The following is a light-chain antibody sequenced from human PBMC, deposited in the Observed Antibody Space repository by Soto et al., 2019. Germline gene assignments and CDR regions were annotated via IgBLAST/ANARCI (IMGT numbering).Light chain of an antibody. CDR1: QRMSAW. CDR2: DAS. V-gene: IGKV1-5*01. J-gene: IGKJ1*01. Sequence: DIQMTQSPTTLSASVGDRVIITCRASQRMSAWLAWYQQKPGKAPKLLIYDASSLENGVPSRFSGSGSGTEFTLPISSLQPDEFATYYCQQYDTYPWTFGQGTKVDIK. CDR3: QQYDTYPWT.